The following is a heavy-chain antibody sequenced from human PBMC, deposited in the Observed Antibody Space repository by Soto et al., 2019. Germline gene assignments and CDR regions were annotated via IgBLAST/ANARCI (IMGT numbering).Heavy chain of an antibody. V-gene: IGHV3-30-3*01. CDR2: ISYDGSNK. CDR1: GFTFSSYA. CDR3: ARDDQPYGMDV. J-gene: IGHJ6*02. Sequence: QVQLVESGGGVVQPGRSLRLSCAASGFTFSSYAMHWVRQAPGKGLEWVAVISYDGSNKYYADSVKGRFTISRDNSKNTLYLQMNSLRAEDTAVYYCARDDQPYGMDVWGQVTTVTVSS.